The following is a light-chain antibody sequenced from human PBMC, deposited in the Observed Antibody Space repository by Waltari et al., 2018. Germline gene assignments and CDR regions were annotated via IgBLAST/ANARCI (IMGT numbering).Light chain of an antibody. CDR2: EVS. V-gene: IGLV2-14*01. J-gene: IGLJ2*01. CDR3: SSYTSSSTLGV. CDR1: SSDVGGYNS. Sequence: QSALTQPASVSGSPGQSITISCTGTSSDVGGYNSVSWYQQHPGKAPKLMIYEVSNRPSWVSNRFSGSKSGNTASLTISGLQAEDEADYYCSSYTSSSTLGVFGGGTKLTVL.